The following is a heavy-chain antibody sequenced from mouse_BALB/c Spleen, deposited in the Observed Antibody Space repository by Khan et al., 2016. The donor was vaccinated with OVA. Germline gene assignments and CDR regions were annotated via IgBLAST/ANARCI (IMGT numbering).Heavy chain of an antibody. CDR2: ISYSGRT. CDR1: GYSITSDYA. D-gene: IGHD3-3*01. CDR3: VRGRAY. Sequence: VQLKESGPGLVKPSQSLSLTCTVTGYSITSDYAWNWIRQFPGNKLEWVGYISYSGRTSYTPSLKSRISITRDTSKNQFFLQLNSVTTEDTATYYCVRGRAYWGQGTLVTVSA. V-gene: IGHV3-2*02. J-gene: IGHJ3*01.